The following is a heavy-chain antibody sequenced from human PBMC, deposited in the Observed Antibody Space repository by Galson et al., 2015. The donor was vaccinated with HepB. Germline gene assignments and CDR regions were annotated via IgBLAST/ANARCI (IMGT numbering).Heavy chain of an antibody. CDR1: GFTFSSYA. D-gene: IGHD4-23*01. V-gene: IGHV3-30-3*01. CDR3: ARDVGKAPAYYYCYMDV. Sequence: SLRLSCAASGFTFSSYAMHWVRQAPGKGLEWVAVISYDGSNKYYADSVKGRFTISRDNSKNTLYLQMNSLRAEDTAVYYCARDVGKAPAYYYCYMDVWGKGTTVTVSS. CDR2: ISYDGSNK. J-gene: IGHJ6*03.